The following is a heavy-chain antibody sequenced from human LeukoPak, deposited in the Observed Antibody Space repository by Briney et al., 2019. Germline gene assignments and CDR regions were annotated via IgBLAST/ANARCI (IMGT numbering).Heavy chain of an antibody. D-gene: IGHD3-3*01. CDR1: GYTFTDYY. Sequence: ASVKISCKVSGYTFTDYYMHWVQQAPGKGLEWMGLVDPEDGETIYAEKFQGRVTITAGTSTDTAYMELSSLRSEDTAVYYCATDGSQDYDFWSGYIYWGQGTLVTVSS. V-gene: IGHV1-69-2*01. CDR3: ATDGSQDYDFWSGYIY. J-gene: IGHJ4*02. CDR2: VDPEDGET.